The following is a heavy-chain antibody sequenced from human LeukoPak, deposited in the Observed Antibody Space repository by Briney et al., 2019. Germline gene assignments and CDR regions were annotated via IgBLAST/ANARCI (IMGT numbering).Heavy chain of an antibody. J-gene: IGHJ3*02. V-gene: IGHV3-64D*06. CDR3: VKDLSRVLDAFDI. CDR1: GFTFSSYW. Sequence: PGGSLRLSCAASGFTFSSYWMSWVRQAPGKGLEYVSAISSNGGSTYYADSVKGRFTISRDNSKNTLYLQMSSLRAEDTAVYYCVKDLSRVLDAFDIWGQGTMVTVSS. CDR2: ISSNGGST. D-gene: IGHD3-10*01.